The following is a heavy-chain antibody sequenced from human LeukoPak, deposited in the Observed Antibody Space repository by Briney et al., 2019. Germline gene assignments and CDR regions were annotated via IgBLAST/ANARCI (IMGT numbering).Heavy chain of an antibody. CDR3: ARVSHYDILTGYYTGDYFDY. Sequence: GGSLRLSCAASGFTLSSYWMHWVRQAPGKGLVWVSRINGDGGSTSYADSVKGRFTISRDNAKNTLYLQMNSLRAEDTAVYYCARVSHYDILTGYYTGDYFDYWGQGTLVTVSS. CDR1: GFTLSSYW. V-gene: IGHV3-74*01. J-gene: IGHJ4*02. CDR2: INGDGGST. D-gene: IGHD3-9*01.